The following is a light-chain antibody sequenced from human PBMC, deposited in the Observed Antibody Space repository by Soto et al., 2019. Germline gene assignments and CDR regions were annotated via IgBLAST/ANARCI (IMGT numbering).Light chain of an antibody. J-gene: IGKJ5*01. V-gene: IGKV2-30*02. Sequence: DVVMTQSPVSLPVSLGQPASISCRSNQSLVHSDGIAYFSWFQQRPGRSPRRLIYKVSNRDSGVPARCSGCGSGTDFALKITRVDAEDVGVHYCMQGTHWPMTFGQGTRLEIK. CDR1: QSLVHSDGIAY. CDR2: KVS. CDR3: MQGTHWPMT.